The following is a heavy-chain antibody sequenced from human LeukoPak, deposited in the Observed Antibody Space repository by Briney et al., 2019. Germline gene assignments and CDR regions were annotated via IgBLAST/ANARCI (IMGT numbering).Heavy chain of an antibody. CDR3: ARDHDPRTTLPDY. CDR2: IKQDGSEK. V-gene: IGHV3-7*01. D-gene: IGHD1-1*01. J-gene: IGHJ4*02. Sequence: GGSLRLSCAASGFTFSSYWMSWVRQAPGKGLEWVANIKQDGSEKYYVDSVKGRFTISRDNAKNSLYLQMNSLRAEDTAVYYCARDHDPRTTLPDYWGQGTLVTVSS. CDR1: GFTFSSYW.